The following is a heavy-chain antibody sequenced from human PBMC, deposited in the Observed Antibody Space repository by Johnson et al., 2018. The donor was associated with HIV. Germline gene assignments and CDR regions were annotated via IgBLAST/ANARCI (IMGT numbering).Heavy chain of an antibody. CDR3: ARESPGYAFAI. D-gene: IGHD1-1*01. CDR2: IGTAGDT. Sequence: VQLVESGGGVVQPGRSLRLSCAASGFTFSSYDMHWVRQATGKGLEWVSAIGTAGDTYYPGAVKGRFTIARENAKNSLYLQMNSLRAGDTAVYYCARESPGYAFAIWGQGTMVTVSS. V-gene: IGHV3-13*01. J-gene: IGHJ3*02. CDR1: GFTFSSYD.